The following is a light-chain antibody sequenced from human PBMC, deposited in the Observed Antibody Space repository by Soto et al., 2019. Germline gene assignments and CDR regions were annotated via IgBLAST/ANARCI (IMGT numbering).Light chain of an antibody. Sequence: QSALTQPPSASGSPGQSVTISCTGTSSDIGDYNYVSWYQQYPGKAPKLMIFEVSKRPSGVPDRFSGSKSGNTASLTVSGLQAEDEADYYCSSYAGSSNWVFGGGTKLIVL. CDR2: EVS. CDR3: SSYAGSSNWV. CDR1: SSDIGDYNY. V-gene: IGLV2-8*01. J-gene: IGLJ3*02.